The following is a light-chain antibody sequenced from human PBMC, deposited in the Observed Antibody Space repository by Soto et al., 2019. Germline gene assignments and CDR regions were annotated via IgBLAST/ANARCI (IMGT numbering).Light chain of an antibody. J-gene: IGKJ1*01. Sequence: EIMMTQSPATLPVSPGQRVTLSCRASQSVGSNLAWYQQKRGQAPRFLIYGASSRATGIPDRFSGSGSGTDFTLTISRLEPEDFAVYYCQQYGRSPTTFGQGTKVDIK. V-gene: IGKV3-20*01. CDR2: GAS. CDR3: QQYGRSPTT. CDR1: QSVGSN.